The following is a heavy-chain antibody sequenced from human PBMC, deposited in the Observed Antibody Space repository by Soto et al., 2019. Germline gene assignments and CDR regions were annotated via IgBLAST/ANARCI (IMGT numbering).Heavy chain of an antibody. CDR3: ARTYSSSSSYFYYYIDV. CDR1: GYTFTSYD. Sequence: ASVKVSCKTSGYTFTSYDVNWVRQATGQGLEWMGWMNPNSGNTGYAQKFQGRVTMTRNTSIGTAYMELSSLRSEDTAVYCCARTYSSSSSYFYYYIDVWGKGTTVTVSS. CDR2: MNPNSGNT. J-gene: IGHJ6*03. D-gene: IGHD6-6*01. V-gene: IGHV1-8*01.